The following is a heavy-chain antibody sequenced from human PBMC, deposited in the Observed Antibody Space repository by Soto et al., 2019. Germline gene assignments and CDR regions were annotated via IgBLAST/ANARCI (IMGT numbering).Heavy chain of an antibody. V-gene: IGHV1-69*01. D-gene: IGHD2-8*01. CDR1: GGTFSSNG. CDR3: ARERYCTNGICLMPRDYYGMDV. J-gene: IGHJ6*02. Sequence: QVQLVQSGAEVKKPGSSVKVSCKASGGTFSSNGISWVRQAPGQGLEWMGGVIPVHGTASYAQNFQGRVTMTADESTSTAYMELSSLRSEDTAVYYCARERYCTNGICLMPRDYYGMDVWGQGTTVTVSS. CDR2: VIPVHGTA.